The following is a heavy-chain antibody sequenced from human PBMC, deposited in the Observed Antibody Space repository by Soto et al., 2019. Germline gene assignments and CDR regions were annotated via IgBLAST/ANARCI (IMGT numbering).Heavy chain of an antibody. CDR3: ARSGDTVTTKPLGYFDL. V-gene: IGHV4-59*01. Sequence: QVQLQESGPGLVKTSETLSLTCTVSGGSINSYYWSWIRQSPGKGLEWIGYVYYTGSTTYNPSLKSRVTISIDTSKNQFSLKLSLVNATDTAVYYCARSGDTVTTKPLGYFDLWGRGTLVTVSS. CDR2: VYYTGST. CDR1: GGSINSYY. J-gene: IGHJ2*01. D-gene: IGHD5-12*01.